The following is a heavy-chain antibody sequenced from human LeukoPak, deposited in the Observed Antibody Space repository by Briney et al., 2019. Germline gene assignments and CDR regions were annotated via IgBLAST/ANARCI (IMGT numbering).Heavy chain of an antibody. CDR3: ARGGRGIVLIFDY. D-gene: IGHD2/OR15-2a*01. CDR2: INHSGST. CDR1: GGSFSGYY. V-gene: IGHV4-34*01. Sequence: SETLSLTCAVYGGSFSGYYWSWIRQPPGKGLEWIGEINHSGSTNYNPSLKSRVTISVDTSKNQFSLKPSSVTAADTAVYYCARGGRGIVLIFDYWGQGALVTVSS. J-gene: IGHJ4*02.